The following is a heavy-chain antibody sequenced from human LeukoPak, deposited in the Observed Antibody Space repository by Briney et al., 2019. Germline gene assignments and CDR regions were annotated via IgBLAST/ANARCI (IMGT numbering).Heavy chain of an antibody. CDR3: ARDPGIRMGNYGSGSFNWFDP. D-gene: IGHD3-10*01. Sequence: GASVKVSCKASGYSFTSHYMHWVRQAPGQGLEWMGLINPSGSSTLYAQKFQGRVTMTRDMSTTTDYMELSSLRSEDTAVYYCARDPGIRMGNYGSGSFNWFDPWGQGTLVTVSS. V-gene: IGHV1-46*01. CDR2: INPSGSST. CDR1: GYSFTSHY. J-gene: IGHJ5*02.